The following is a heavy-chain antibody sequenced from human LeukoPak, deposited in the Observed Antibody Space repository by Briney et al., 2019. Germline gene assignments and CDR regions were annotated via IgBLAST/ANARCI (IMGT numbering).Heavy chain of an antibody. V-gene: IGHV1-69*01. Sequence: SVKVSCKASGDTFSTYAITWVRQVPGQGLEWMGAIIPIFGTAEYAQKFQDRVTITADESTSTAYMELSSLRSEDTAVYFCASAPTYYSGSENYWGQGTLVTVSA. J-gene: IGHJ4*02. CDR3: ASAPTYYSGSENY. CDR2: IIPIFGTA. D-gene: IGHD3-10*01. CDR1: GDTFSTYA.